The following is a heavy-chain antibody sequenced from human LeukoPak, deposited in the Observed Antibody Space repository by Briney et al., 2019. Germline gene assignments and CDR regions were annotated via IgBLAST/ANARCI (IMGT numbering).Heavy chain of an antibody. V-gene: IGHV4-34*01. CDR2: INHSGST. Sequence: PSETLSLTCAVYGGSFSGYYWSWIRQPPGKGLEWIGEINHSGSTNYNPSLKSRVTISVGTSKNQFSLKLSSVTAADTAVYYCARQRRITMVRGVIERTNWFDPWDQGTLVTVSS. CDR3: ARQRRITMVRGVIERTNWFDP. D-gene: IGHD3-10*01. J-gene: IGHJ5*02. CDR1: GGSFSGYY.